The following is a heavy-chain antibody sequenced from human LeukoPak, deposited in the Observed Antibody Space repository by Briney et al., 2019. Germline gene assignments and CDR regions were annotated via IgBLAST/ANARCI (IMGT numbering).Heavy chain of an antibody. D-gene: IGHD3-16*01. J-gene: IGHJ1*01. Sequence: GGSLRLSCVASGFSFSNCEMNWVRQAPGKGLQWLSSISAGGDRLYYADSVRGRLTISRDNAKNSLYLQLNSLGAEDTAVYCARDASGLGVHVWGQGTLVTVSS. CDR1: GFSFSNCE. CDR2: ISAGGDRL. CDR3: ARDASGLGVHV. V-gene: IGHV3-48*03.